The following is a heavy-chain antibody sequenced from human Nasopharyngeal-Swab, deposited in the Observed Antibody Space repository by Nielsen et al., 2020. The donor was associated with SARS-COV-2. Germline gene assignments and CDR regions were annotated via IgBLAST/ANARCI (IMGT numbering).Heavy chain of an antibody. CDR1: GFSLSNARMG. CDR2: IFSNDEK. CDR3: ARISSYCSSTSCYVYYYYYGMDV. D-gene: IGHD2-2*01. J-gene: IGHJ6*02. V-gene: IGHV2-26*01. Sequence: SGPTLVKPTETLMLTCTVSGFSLSNARMGVSWIRQPPGKALEWLSLIFSNDEKSYSTSLKSRLTISKDTSKSQVVLTMTNMDPVDTATYYCARISSYCSSTSCYVYYYYYGMDVWGQGTTVTVSS.